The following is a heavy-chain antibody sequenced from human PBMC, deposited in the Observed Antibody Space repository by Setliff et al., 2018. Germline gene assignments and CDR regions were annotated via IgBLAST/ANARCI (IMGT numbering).Heavy chain of an antibody. J-gene: IGHJ1*01. D-gene: IGHD1-26*01. Sequence: ASVKVSCKVSGYTLTELSMHWVRQAPGKGLEWMGGFDPEDGETIYAQKFQGRVTMTEDTSTDTAYMELSSLRPEDTAVYYCATRGDSGSYYAAEYFQHWGQGTLVTVSS. CDR1: GYTLTELS. CDR3: ATRGDSGSYYAAEYFQH. CDR2: FDPEDGET. V-gene: IGHV1-24*01.